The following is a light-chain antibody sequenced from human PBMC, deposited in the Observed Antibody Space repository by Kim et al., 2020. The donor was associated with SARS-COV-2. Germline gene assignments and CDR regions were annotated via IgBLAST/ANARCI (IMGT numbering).Light chain of an antibody. J-gene: IGKJ4*01. CDR1: QSVSDY. CDR3: QQYNDWPPLT. Sequence: SPGAKSTPSCGASQSVSDYLACYPRKPGQAPRLLISGASTRATGIPPRFSGSVSGTEFTLTITSLQSEDFSVYYCQQYNDWPPLTFCGGTKVDIK. V-gene: IGKV3-15*01. CDR2: GAS.